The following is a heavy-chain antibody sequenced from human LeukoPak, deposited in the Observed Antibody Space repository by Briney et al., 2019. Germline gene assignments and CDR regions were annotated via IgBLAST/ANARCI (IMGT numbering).Heavy chain of an antibody. Sequence: GESLTLSCAVSGFTYSNYDLHWLRQAPGGGLEWVSEIGLAGNTHYADSLKGRFTISRENARNSLSLQINSLRDGDTAVYYCVRETWKPYDYWGQGTLVTVSS. J-gene: IGHJ4*02. D-gene: IGHD1-1*01. V-gene: IGHV3-13*01. CDR2: IGLAGNT. CDR3: VRETWKPYDY. CDR1: GFTYSNYD.